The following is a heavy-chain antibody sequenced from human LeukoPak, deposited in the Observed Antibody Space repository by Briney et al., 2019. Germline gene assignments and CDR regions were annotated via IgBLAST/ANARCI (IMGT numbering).Heavy chain of an antibody. CDR3: AQGVVARACDI. D-gene: IGHD2-15*01. J-gene: IGHJ3*02. Sequence: VGTLRPSCAASGFTSTRHRMHSVRHAPRKGLVGVSRINSEGSSTSYADSVKGRFTISRDNANNTLYLQMNTLRAEDAAVYYGAQGVVARACDIWGQGTMVTVSS. V-gene: IGHV3-74*01. CDR2: INSEGSST. CDR1: GFTSTRHR.